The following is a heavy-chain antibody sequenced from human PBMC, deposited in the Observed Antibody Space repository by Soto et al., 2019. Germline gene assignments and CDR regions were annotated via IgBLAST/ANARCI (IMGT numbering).Heavy chain of an antibody. Sequence: QVQLVQSGSEVKKPGASVNVSCKAFGYTFTRYGFSWVRQVPGQGLEWLGWISAFNGDTQYAQTMKGRLTVTTDTSKTTVHMELMSLTPADTAVYYCTREAGWQRMVPYDWGQGTLVSVS. CDR2: ISAFNGDT. J-gene: IGHJ4*02. D-gene: IGHD6-25*01. V-gene: IGHV1-18*04. CDR1: GYTFTRYG. CDR3: TREAGWQRMVPYD.